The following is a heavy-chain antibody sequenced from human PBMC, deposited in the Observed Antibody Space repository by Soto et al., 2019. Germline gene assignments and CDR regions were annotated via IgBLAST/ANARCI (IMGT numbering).Heavy chain of an antibody. CDR2: ISYDGSNK. CDR1: GFTFSSYA. J-gene: IGHJ4*02. D-gene: IGHD1-26*01. CDR3: ITTYSGTPARPYLDL. V-gene: IGHV3-30-3*01. Sequence: PGGSLRLSCAASGFTFSSYAMHWVRQAPGKGLEWVAVISYDGSNKYYADSVKGRFTISRDDSKNMLYLQMNSLKTEDTAVYYCITTYSGTPARPYLDLWGQGAPVSVSS.